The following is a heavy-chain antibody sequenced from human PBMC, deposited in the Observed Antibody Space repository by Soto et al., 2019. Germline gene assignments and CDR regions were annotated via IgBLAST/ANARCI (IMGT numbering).Heavy chain of an antibody. D-gene: IGHD3-22*01. J-gene: IGHJ3*02. CDR2: FDLEDGET. V-gene: IGHV1-24*01. CDR3: ATLSDSRGYYYISYPSDI. Sequence: ASVKVSCKVSGDSLIGLAMHWVRQAPGKGLEWMGGFDLEDGETIYAQKFQGRVTMTEDTSTATGYMELSSLRSEDTAIYYCATLSDSRGYYYISYPSDIWRQGTMVTVSS. CDR1: GDSLIGLA.